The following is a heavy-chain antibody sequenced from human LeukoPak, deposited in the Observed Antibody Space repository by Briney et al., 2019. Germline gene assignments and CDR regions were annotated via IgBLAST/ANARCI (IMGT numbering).Heavy chain of an antibody. Sequence: PSETLSLTCAVYGGSFSGYYWSWIRQHPGKGLEWIGYIYYSGSTYYNPSLKSRVTISVDTSKNQFSLKLSSVTAADTAVYYCARVTFWSGYTRGWFDPWGQGTLVTVSS. J-gene: IGHJ5*02. CDR1: GGSFSGYY. V-gene: IGHV4-31*11. CDR3: ARVTFWSGYTRGWFDP. CDR2: IYYSGST. D-gene: IGHD3-3*01.